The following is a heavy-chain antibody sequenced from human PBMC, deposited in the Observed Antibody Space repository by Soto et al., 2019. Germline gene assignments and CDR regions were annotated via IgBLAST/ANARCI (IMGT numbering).Heavy chain of an antibody. Sequence: QVQLVESGGGVVQPGRSLRLSCAASGFTFSSYAMHWVRQAPGKGLEWVAVISYDGSNKYYADSVKGRFTISRDNSKNTLYLQMNSLRAEDTAVYYCARDPAQWLVDYWGQGTLVTVSS. CDR2: ISYDGSNK. V-gene: IGHV3-30-3*01. D-gene: IGHD6-19*01. CDR1: GFTFSSYA. CDR3: ARDPAQWLVDY. J-gene: IGHJ4*02.